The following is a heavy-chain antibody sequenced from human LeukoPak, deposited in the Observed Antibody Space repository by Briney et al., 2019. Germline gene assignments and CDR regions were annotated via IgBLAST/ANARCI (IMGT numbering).Heavy chain of an antibody. J-gene: IGHJ6*03. CDR3: ASSTIFGVVGRGRYYYYMDV. CDR1: GGTFSSYA. D-gene: IGHD3-3*01. V-gene: IGHV1-69*05. Sequence: SVKVSCKASGGTFSSYAISWVRQAPGQGLEWMGGIIPIFGTANYAQKFQGRVTITTDESTSTAYMELSRLRSDDTAVYYCASSTIFGVVGRGRYYYYMDVWGKGTTVTVSS. CDR2: IIPIFGTA.